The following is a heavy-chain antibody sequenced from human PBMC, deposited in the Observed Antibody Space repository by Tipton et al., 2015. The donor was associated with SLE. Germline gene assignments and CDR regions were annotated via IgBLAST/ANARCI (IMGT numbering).Heavy chain of an antibody. CDR3: ATSGSYDQFDY. V-gene: IGHV3-30*04. D-gene: IGHD1-26*01. J-gene: IGHJ4*02. CDR2: ISYDGSDK. CDR1: GFTFSTYT. Sequence: RSLRLSCAASGFTFSTYTMHWVRQASGKGLEWVAVISYDGSDKYYADSVKGRFTISRDNSKNTLYLQMNSLRVEDTAVYYCATSGSYDQFDYWGQGTLVTVSS.